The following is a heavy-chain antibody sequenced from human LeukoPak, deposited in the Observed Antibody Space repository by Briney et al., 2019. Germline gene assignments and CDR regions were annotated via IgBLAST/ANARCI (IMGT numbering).Heavy chain of an antibody. CDR3: ARHYIAAGGGDAFDI. Sequence: SETLSLTCTVSGASISGYYWSWIRQPPGKGLEWIGYIYYSGSTNYNPSLKSRVTISVDTSKNQFSLKLSSVTAADTAIYYCARHYIAAGGGDAFDIWGQGTMVIVSS. J-gene: IGHJ3*02. CDR2: IYYSGST. D-gene: IGHD6-13*01. CDR1: GASISGYY. V-gene: IGHV4-59*08.